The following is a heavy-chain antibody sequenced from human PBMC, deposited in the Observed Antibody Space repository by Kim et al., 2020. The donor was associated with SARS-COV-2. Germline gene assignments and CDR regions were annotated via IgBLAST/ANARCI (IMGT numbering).Heavy chain of an antibody. CDR3: ASPGTTITPRWWYFDL. CDR1: GGSISSSSYY. V-gene: IGHV4-39*01. D-gene: IGHD4-4*01. CDR2: IYYSGST. J-gene: IGHJ2*01. Sequence: SETLSLTCTVSGGSISSSSYYWGWIRQPPGKGLEWIGSIYYSGSTYYNPSLKSRVTISVDTSKNQFSLKLSSVTAADTAVYYCASPGTTITPRWWYFDLWGRGTLVTVSS.